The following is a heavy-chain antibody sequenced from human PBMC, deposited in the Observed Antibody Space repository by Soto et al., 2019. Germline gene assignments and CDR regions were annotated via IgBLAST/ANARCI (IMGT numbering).Heavy chain of an antibody. CDR3: ARGRDTYYYDSSGYSGWYFDL. J-gene: IGHJ2*01. V-gene: IGHV1-69*13. D-gene: IGHD3-22*01. CDR2: ITPIFRAT. Sequence: SVNVSCKASGGTFSSDGISWVRQAPGQGLEWMGGITPIFRATKYAQKFQGRVTITADESTSTAYMELSSLRSEDTAVYYCARGRDTYYYDSSGYSGWYFDLWGRGTLVTVSS. CDR1: GGTFSSDG.